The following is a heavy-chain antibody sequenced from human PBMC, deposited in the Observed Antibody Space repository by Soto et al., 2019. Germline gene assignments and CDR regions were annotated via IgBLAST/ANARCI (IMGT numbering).Heavy chain of an antibody. J-gene: IGHJ5*02. V-gene: IGHV3-48*01. Sequence: EVQLVESGGGLVQPGGSLRLSCAASGFTFSSYSMNWVRQAPGKGLEWVSYISSSSSTIYYADSVKGRFTISGDNAKHSLYLQMNGQRGEDGDVYYCARDKLLEYMVKWFDPWGQGTLGTVSS. CDR1: GFTFSSYS. CDR2: ISSSSSTI. CDR3: ARDKLLEYMVKWFDP. D-gene: IGHD1-1*01.